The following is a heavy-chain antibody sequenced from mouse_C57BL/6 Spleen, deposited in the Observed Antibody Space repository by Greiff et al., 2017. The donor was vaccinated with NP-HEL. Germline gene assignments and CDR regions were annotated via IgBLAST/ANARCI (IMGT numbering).Heavy chain of an antibody. CDR2: IDPENGDT. CDR1: GFNIKDDY. V-gene: IGHV14-4*01. D-gene: IGHD2-4*01. J-gene: IGHJ2*01. Sequence: VQLQQSGAELVRPGASVKLSCTASGFNIKDDYMHWVKQRPEQGLEWIGWIDPENGDTEYASKFQGKANITADTSSNTAYLQLSSLTSEDTAVYYCTGDYDGGYGGQGTTLTVSS. CDR3: TGDYDGGY.